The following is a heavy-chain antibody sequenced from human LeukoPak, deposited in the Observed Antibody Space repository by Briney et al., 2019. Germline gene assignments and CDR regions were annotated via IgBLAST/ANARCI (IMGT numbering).Heavy chain of an antibody. V-gene: IGHV3-23*01. J-gene: IGHJ4*02. CDR2: VTDSGGST. CDR3: AKHGSGGACYDY. D-gene: IGHD2-21*02. CDR1: GFTFSNYA. Sequence: GGSLRLSCAASGFTFSNYALSWVRQTPGKGLEWVSAVTDSGGSTYYADSVKGRFTISRDNSNNMLYLQMNSLRAEDTAVYYCAKHGSGGACYDYWGQGTLVTVSS.